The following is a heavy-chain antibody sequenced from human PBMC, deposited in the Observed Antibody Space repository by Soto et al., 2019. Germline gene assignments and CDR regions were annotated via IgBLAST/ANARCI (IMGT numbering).Heavy chain of an antibody. J-gene: IGHJ3*02. CDR3: ARDRLAAGSDALDI. D-gene: IGHD6-13*01. CDR1: GYTFTRHY. Sequence: QMQLVQSGAEVKKPGASVKVSCKASGYTFTRHYIHWVRQAPGQGLEWMGIINSSGGHTYYAQKCQGRVALISDTSTSTFYMELSSRRSEDTAVYYCARDRLAAGSDALDIWGQGTMVTVSS. CDR2: INSSGGHT. V-gene: IGHV1-46*01.